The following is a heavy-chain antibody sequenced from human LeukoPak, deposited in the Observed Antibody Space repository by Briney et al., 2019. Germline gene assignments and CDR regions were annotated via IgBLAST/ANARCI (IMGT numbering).Heavy chain of an antibody. J-gene: IGHJ3*02. V-gene: IGHV4-34*01. Sequence: SETLSLTCAVYGGSFSGYYWSWIRQPPGKGLEWIGEINHSGSTNYNPSPKSRVTISVDTSKNQFSLKLSSVTAADTAVYYCAGAMVRGDRRAFDIWGQGTMVTVSS. CDR2: INHSGST. CDR3: AGAMVRGDRRAFDI. D-gene: IGHD3-10*01. CDR1: GGSFSGYY.